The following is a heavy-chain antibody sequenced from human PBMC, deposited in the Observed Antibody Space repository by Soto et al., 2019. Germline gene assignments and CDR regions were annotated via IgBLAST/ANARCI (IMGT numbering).Heavy chain of an antibody. D-gene: IGHD2-2*01. J-gene: IGHJ4*02. V-gene: IGHV2-70*04. CDR2: IDWDDAY. CDR1: GFSLRTTEMR. CDR3: ARTSSAGLSHYFDF. Sequence: SGPTLVNPTQTLMLTCTFSGFSLRTTEMRVSWIRQPPGKALEWLARIDWDDAYFYSTSLKTRLAISKDTSKNQVVLTMTNMDPVDTATYYCARTSSAGLSHYFDFWGQGTLVTVSS.